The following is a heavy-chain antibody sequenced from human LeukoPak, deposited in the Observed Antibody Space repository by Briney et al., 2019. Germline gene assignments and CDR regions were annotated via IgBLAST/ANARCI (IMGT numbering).Heavy chain of an antibody. V-gene: IGHV4-59*11. J-gene: IGHJ4*02. D-gene: IGHD3-9*01. CDR2: IYYSGTT. CDR1: GGPISSHY. Sequence: SEPLSLTCTVSGGPISSHYWRWIRQPPGRGLEGIGYIYYSGTTDYNPSLKSRVTISVDTSKNQFSLKLSSVTAADTAVYYCARGLTYYDILTAYYTFPYFDYWGQGTLVTVSS. CDR3: ARGLTYYDILTAYYTFPYFDY.